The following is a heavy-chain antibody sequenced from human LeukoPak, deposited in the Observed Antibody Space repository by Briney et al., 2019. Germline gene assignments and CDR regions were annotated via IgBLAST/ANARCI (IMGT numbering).Heavy chain of an antibody. J-gene: IGHJ4*02. CDR1: GGSISSSSYY. V-gene: IGHV4-39*07. CDR2: IYYSGST. Sequence: PSETLSLTCTVSGGSISSSSYYWGWIRQPPGNGLEWIGSIYYSGSTYYNPSLKSRVTISVDTSKNQFSLKLSSVTAADTAVYYCAREKITMVLDYWGQGTLVTVSS. CDR3: AREKITMVLDY. D-gene: IGHD3-10*01.